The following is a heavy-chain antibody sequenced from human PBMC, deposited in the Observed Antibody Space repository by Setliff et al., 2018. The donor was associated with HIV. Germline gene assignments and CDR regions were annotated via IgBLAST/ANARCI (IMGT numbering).Heavy chain of an antibody. Sequence: ASVKVSCKASGYSFTGYYVNWVRQAPGQGLEWMGRINPKSGARNLAQKFQGRVTLTRDTSVTTVYMELNSLRSEDTAVYYCARDLIWGFDYWGQGTPVTVSS. CDR2: INPKSGAR. CDR1: GYSFTGYY. J-gene: IGHJ4*02. V-gene: IGHV1-2*06. D-gene: IGHD3-16*01. CDR3: ARDLIWGFDY.